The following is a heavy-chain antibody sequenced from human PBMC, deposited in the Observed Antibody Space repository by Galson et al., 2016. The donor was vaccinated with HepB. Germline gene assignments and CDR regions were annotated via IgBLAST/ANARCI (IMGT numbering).Heavy chain of an antibody. Sequence: VKVSCKASGYTFTTFGISWVRQAPGQGLEWMGWISTYNGDTDYAQKFRGRVTMTTDTSTSIAYMELRSLRSGDTAVYYCARGKVQFLEWLLGYWGQGTLVTVSS. J-gene: IGHJ4*02. D-gene: IGHD3-3*01. CDR3: ARGKVQFLEWLLGY. CDR1: GYTFTTFG. CDR2: ISTYNGDT. V-gene: IGHV1-18*01.